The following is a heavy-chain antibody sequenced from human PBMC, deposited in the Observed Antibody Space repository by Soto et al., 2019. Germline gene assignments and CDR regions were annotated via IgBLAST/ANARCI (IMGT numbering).Heavy chain of an antibody. CDR2: ISSTTNYI. Sequence: GGSLRLSCAASGFTSTRYSMNWVRQAPGKGLEWVSSISSTTNYIYYADSMKGRFTVSRDNAKNSVYLEMNSLSAEDTAVYYCARESEDLTSNFDYWGQGTLVTVSS. CDR1: GFTSTRYS. J-gene: IGHJ4*02. CDR3: ARESEDLTSNFDY. V-gene: IGHV3-21*01.